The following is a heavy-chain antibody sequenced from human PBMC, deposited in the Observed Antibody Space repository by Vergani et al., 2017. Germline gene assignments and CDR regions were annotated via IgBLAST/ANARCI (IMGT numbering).Heavy chain of an antibody. Sequence: QAQLQESGPRLVKPSQTLSLTFRFSGGSLDIHSQTWGWIRQPAGEGLEWIGLIDVKGNSNFTPSLESRVTMSADASRGRFSLNLRSFTTSDTSVYYCVRVLHTAYILGAFDIWGQGIKVTVSS. CDR1: GGSLDIHSQT. CDR3: VRVLHTAYILGAFDI. CDR2: IDVKGNS. D-gene: IGHD2-21*01. V-gene: IGHV4-61*02. J-gene: IGHJ3*02.